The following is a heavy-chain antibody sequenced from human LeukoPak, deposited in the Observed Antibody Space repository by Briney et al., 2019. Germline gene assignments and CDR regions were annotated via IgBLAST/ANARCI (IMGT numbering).Heavy chain of an antibody. J-gene: IGHJ5*02. CDR3: ARVSGYCTNGVCPRPNWFDP. CDR2: INHSGST. Sequence: SETLSLTCAVYGGSFSGYYWSWIRQPPGKGLEWIGEINHSGSTNYNPSLKSRVTISVDTSKNQFSLKLSSVTAADTAVYYCARVSGYCTNGVCPRPNWFDPWGQGTLVTVSS. V-gene: IGHV4-34*01. D-gene: IGHD2-8*01. CDR1: GGSFSGYY.